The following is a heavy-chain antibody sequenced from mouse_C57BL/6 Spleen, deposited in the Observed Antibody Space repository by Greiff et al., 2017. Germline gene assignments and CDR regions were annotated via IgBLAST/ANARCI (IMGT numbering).Heavy chain of an antibody. J-gene: IGHJ2*01. Sequence: EVQVVESGGDLVKPGGSLKLSCAASGFTFSSSGMSWVRQTPDKRLEWVATISSGGSYTYYPGSVKGRFTISRDNAKNTLYLQMSSLKCEDTAMYYCARRHYDYDEGYYCDNWGQGTTLTVSS. D-gene: IGHD2-4*01. CDR2: ISSGGSYT. CDR1: GFTFSSSG. V-gene: IGHV5-6*01. CDR3: ARRHYDYDEGYYCDN.